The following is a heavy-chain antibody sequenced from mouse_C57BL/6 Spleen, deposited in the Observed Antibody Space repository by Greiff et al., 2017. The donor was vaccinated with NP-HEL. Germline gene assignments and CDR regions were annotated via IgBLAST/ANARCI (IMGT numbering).Heavy chain of an antibody. CDR1: GYTFTDYY. CDR3: ARKREYDLYAMDY. J-gene: IGHJ4*01. Sequence: EVQLQQSGPVLVKPGASVKMSCKASGYTFTDYYMNWVKQSHGKSLEWIGVINPYNGGTSYNQKFKGKATVTVDKSSSTAYMELNSLTSEDSAVYDCARKREYDLYAMDYWGQGTSVTVSS. CDR2: INPYNGGT. V-gene: IGHV1-19*01. D-gene: IGHD2-3*01.